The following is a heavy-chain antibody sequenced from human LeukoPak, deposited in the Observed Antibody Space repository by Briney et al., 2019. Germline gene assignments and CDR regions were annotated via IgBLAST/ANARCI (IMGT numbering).Heavy chain of an antibody. CDR3: ARPGSGYSYGLDAFDI. CDR2: IYPGDSDT. V-gene: IGHV5-51*01. CDR1: GYSFTSYW. D-gene: IGHD5-18*01. J-gene: IGHJ3*02. Sequence: GESLKISCKGSGYSFTSYWIGWVRQMPGKGLEWMGIIYPGDSDTRYSPSFQGRVTISADKSISTAYLQWSSLKASDTAMYYCARPGSGYSYGLDAFDIWGQGTMVTVSS.